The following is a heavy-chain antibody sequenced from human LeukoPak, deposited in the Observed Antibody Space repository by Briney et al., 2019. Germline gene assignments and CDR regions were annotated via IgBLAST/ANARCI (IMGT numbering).Heavy chain of an antibody. V-gene: IGHV4-38-2*01. D-gene: IGHD3-3*01. CDR3: ARANFWSGYMDDAFDI. J-gene: IGHJ3*02. CDR2: IYHSGST. CDR1: GYSISSGYY. Sequence: SETLSLTCAVSGYSISSGYYWGWIRQPPGKGLEWIGSIYHSGSTYYNPSLKSRVTISVDTSKNQFSLKLSSVTAADTAVYYCARANFWSGYMDDAFDIWGQGTMVTVSS.